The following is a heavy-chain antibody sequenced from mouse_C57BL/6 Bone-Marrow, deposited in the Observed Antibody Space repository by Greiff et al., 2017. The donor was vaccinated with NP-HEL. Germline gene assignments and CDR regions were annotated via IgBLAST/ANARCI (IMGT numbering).Heavy chain of an antibody. CDR1: GYTFTDYY. V-gene: IGHV1-26*01. CDR3: ARWSFITTVGRDYAMDY. D-gene: IGHD1-1*01. J-gene: IGHJ4*01. Sequence: EVQLQQSGPELVKPGASVKISCKASGYTFTDYYMNWVKQSHGKSLEWIGDINPNNGGTSYNQQFKGKATLTVDKSSSTAYMELRSLTSEDSAVYYCARWSFITTVGRDYAMDYWGQGTSVTVSS. CDR2: INPNNGGT.